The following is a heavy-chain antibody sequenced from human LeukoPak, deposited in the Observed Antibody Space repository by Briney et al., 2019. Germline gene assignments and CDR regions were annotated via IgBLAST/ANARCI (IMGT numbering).Heavy chain of an antibody. CDR2: IQHTGGT. V-gene: IGHV4-30-2*01. D-gene: IGHD3-16*01. CDR1: GGSISSDGYY. Sequence: SETLSLTCTVSGGSISSDGYYWSWIRQPPGKGPEWIGHIQHTGGTHYNSSLKSRVTISADRSKNQFSLKLNSVTTADTAVYYCARHVDYDHYFDYWGQGTLVTVSS. CDR3: ARHVDYDHYFDY. J-gene: IGHJ4*02.